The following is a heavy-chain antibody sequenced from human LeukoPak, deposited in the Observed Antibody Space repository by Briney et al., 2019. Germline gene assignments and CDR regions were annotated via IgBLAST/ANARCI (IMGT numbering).Heavy chain of an antibody. CDR2: MNPNSGNT. J-gene: IGHJ6*03. CDR3: ATAGRGGSYEDYYYMDV. D-gene: IGHD1-26*01. Sequence: EASVKVSCKASGYTFTSYDINWVRQATGQGLEWMGWMNPNSGNTGYAQKFQGRVTITRNTSISTAYMELSSLRSEDTAVYYCATAGRGGSYEDYYYMDVWGKGTTVTVSS. V-gene: IGHV1-8*03. CDR1: GYTFTSYD.